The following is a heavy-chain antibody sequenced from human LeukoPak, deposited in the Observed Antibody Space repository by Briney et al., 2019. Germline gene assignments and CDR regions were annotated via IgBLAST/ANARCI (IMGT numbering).Heavy chain of an antibody. CDR1: GFTFDDYA. CDR3: AKESPIVVVPAATLAAFDI. V-gene: IGHV3-9*01. J-gene: IGHJ3*02. D-gene: IGHD2-2*01. Sequence: GRSLRLSCAASGFTFDDYAMHWVRQAPGKGLEWVSGISWNSGSIGYADSVKGRFTISRDNAKNSLYLQMNSLRAEDTALYYCAKESPIVVVPAATLAAFDIWSQGTMVTVSS. CDR2: ISWNSGSI.